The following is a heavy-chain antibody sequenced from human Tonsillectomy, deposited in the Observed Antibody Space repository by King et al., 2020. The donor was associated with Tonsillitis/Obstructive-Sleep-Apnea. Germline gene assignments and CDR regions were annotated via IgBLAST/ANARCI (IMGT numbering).Heavy chain of an antibody. J-gene: IGHJ6*03. D-gene: IGHD3-16*01. CDR3: ARGGSSTLYYYYYMDV. CDR1: GFTFSSYA. CDR2: ISSNGGST. Sequence: VQLVESGGGLVQPGGSLRLSCAASGFTFSSYAMHWVRQAPGKGLEYVTAISSNGGSTYYANSVKGRFTISRDNSKNTLYLQMGSLIAEDMAVYYCARGGSSTLYYYYYMDVWGKGTTVTVSS. V-gene: IGHV3-64*01.